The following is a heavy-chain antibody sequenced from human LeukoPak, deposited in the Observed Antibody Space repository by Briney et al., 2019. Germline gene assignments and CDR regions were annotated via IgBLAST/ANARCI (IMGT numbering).Heavy chain of an antibody. D-gene: IGHD4-17*01. CDR1: GFTFSDLG. J-gene: IGHJ4*02. CDR3: AKDSYDYGDSIDY. V-gene: IGHV3-30*02. Sequence: GESLRLSCAASGFTFSDLGMHWVRQAPGKGLEWVAFIRYDGSNKYYADSVKGRFTISRDNSKNTLYLQMNGLRAEHTAVYYCAKDSYDYGDSIDYWGQGTLVTVSS. CDR2: IRYDGSNK.